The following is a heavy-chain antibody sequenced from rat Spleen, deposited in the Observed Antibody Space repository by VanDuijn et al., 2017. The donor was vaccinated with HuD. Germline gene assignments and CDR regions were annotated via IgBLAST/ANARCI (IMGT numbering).Heavy chain of an antibody. J-gene: IGHJ4*01. V-gene: IGHV2-32*01. CDR3: ARDSSTIWGDVMDA. CDR1: GFSLTSYH. CDR2: MWSDGDT. D-gene: IGHD1-7*01. Sequence: VQLKESGPGLVQPSQTLSLTCTVSGFSLTSYHVHWVRQPPGKGLEWMGVMWSDGDTSYNSALKSRLSISRDTSKSQVFLKMSSMQTEDTATYYCARDSSTIWGDVMDAWGQGASVTVSS.